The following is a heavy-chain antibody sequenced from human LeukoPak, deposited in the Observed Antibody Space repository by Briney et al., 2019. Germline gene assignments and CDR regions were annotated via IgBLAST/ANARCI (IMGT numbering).Heavy chain of an antibody. D-gene: IGHD5-18*01. J-gene: IGHJ6*03. V-gene: IGHV4-34*01. CDR3: ARVLPASVDTYYYYYMDV. CDR1: GGSFSGYY. CDR2: INHSGST. Sequence: PSETLSLTCAVYGGSFSGYYWSWIRQPPGKGLEWIGEINHSGSTNYNPSLKSRVTISVDTSKNQFSLKLSSVTAADTAVYYCARVLPASVDTYYYYYMDVWGKGTTVTVSS.